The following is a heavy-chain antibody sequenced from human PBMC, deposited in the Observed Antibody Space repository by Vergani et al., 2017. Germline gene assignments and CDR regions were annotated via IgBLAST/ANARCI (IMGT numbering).Heavy chain of an antibody. Sequence: QVHLQESGPGLVKPSETLSLTCSFSNSSIGRDYFCGWIRRSPGKGLENIASIYHGVMTSYNPSLKSRANISIDPSENVISLRLTSVTAADTALYHCVKHGGSGNYYRLFDSWGQGTLVIVSS. V-gene: IGHV4-38-2*02. CDR2: IYHGVMT. J-gene: IGHJ4*02. D-gene: IGHD3-10*01. CDR3: VKHGGSGNYYRLFDS. CDR1: NSSIGRDYF.